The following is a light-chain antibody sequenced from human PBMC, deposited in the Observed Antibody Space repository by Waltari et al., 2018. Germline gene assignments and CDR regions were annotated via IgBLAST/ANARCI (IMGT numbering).Light chain of an antibody. CDR2: AAS. V-gene: IGKV1-27*01. J-gene: IGKJ1*01. CDR1: QGISNY. Sequence: DIQMTQSPSSLSESVGDRVTITCRASQGISNYLAWYQQKPGKVPKLLIYAASTLQSGVPSRFSGSGSGTDFTLTISSLQPEDVATYYCQKYNSAPPWTFGQGTKVEIK. CDR3: QKYNSAPPWT.